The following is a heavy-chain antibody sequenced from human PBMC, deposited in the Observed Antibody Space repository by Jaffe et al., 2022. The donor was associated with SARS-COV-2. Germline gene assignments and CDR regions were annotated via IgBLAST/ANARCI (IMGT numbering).Heavy chain of an antibody. CDR3: ARDGGDGSWYDAFDI. V-gene: IGHV3-30*04. D-gene: IGHD6-13*01. CDR2: ISYDGSNK. Sequence: QVQLVESGGGVVQPGRSLRLSCAASGFTFSSYAMHWVRQAPGKGLEWVAVISYDGSNKYYADSVKGRFTISRDNSKNTLYLQMNSLRAEDTAVYYCARDGGDGSWYDAFDIWGQGTMVTVSS. CDR1: GFTFSSYA. J-gene: IGHJ3*02.